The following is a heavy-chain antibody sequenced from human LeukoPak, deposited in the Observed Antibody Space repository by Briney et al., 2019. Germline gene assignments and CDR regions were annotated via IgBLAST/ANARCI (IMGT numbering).Heavy chain of an antibody. D-gene: IGHD3-22*01. Sequence: GGSLRLSCAASGFTFSSYAMSWVRQAPGKGLEWVAVISYDGSNKYYADSVKGRFTISRDNAKNSLYLQMNSLRAEDTAVYYCARESGAMIVVADYGMDVWGQGTTVTVSS. CDR2: ISYDGSNK. V-gene: IGHV3-30*03. CDR1: GFTFSSYA. CDR3: ARESGAMIVVADYGMDV. J-gene: IGHJ6*02.